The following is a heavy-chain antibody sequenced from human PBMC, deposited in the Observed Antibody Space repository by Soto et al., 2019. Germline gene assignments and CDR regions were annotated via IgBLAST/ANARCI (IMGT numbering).Heavy chain of an antibody. CDR1: GGTFSSYA. CDR3: ARDRQVFSIHLRIYYGMDV. Sequence: ASVKVSCKASGGTFSSYAISWVRQAPGQGLEWMGGIIPIFGTANYAQKFQGRVTITADESTSTAYMGLRSLKSEETAVYYCARDRQVFSIHLRIYYGMDVWGQGTTVTVSS. J-gene: IGHJ6*02. CDR2: IIPIFGTA. V-gene: IGHV1-69*13. D-gene: IGHD2-15*01.